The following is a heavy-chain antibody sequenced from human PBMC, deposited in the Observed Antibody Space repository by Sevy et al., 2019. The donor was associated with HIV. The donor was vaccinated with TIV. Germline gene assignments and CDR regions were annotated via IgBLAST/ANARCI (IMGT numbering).Heavy chain of an antibody. V-gene: IGHV3-23*01. Sequence: GGSLRLSCAASGFTFSSYAMSWVRQAPGKGLEWVSAISGGGGSTYYADSVKGRFTISRDNSKNTLYLQMNSLRAEDTDVYYCAKGTIQGDYYDSSGYYLDYWGQGTMVTVSS. D-gene: IGHD3-22*01. CDR2: ISGGGGST. CDR3: AKGTIQGDYYDSSGYYLDY. CDR1: GFTFSSYA. J-gene: IGHJ4*02.